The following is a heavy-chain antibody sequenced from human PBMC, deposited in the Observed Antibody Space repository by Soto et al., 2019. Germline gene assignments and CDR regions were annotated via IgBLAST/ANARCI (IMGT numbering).Heavy chain of an antibody. CDR3: AKVPQWLVFYSYGMDV. D-gene: IGHD6-19*01. CDR2: ISGSGGST. J-gene: IGHJ6*02. CDR1: GFTFSSYA. V-gene: IGHV3-23*01. Sequence: GGSLRLSCAASGFTFSSYAMSWVRQAPGKGLEWVSAISGSGGSTYYADSVKGRFTISRDNSKNTLYLQMNSLRAEDTAVYYYAKVPQWLVFYSYGMDVWGQGTPATVS.